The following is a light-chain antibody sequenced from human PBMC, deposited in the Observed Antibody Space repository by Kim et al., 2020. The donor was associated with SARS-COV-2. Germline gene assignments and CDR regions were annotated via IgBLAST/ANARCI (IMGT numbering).Light chain of an antibody. Sequence: ALGQTVRITCQGDRPRSYYATWYQQKPGQAPIVVIYGKNNRPSGIPDRFSGSSSGDTASLTITGTQAGDEADYYCNSRGSNDNVLFGGGTKVTVL. V-gene: IGLV3-19*01. J-gene: IGLJ2*01. CDR3: NSRGSNDNVL. CDR2: GKN. CDR1: RPRSYY.